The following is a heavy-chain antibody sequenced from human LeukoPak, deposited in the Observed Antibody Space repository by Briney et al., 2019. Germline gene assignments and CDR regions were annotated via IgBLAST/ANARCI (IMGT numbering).Heavy chain of an antibody. CDR1: GFTFSSYS. CDR2: IKQDGSEK. CDR3: ARGKTHLDY. J-gene: IGHJ4*02. V-gene: IGHV3-7*01. Sequence: GGSLRLSCAASGFTFSSYSMNWVRQAPGKGLEWVANIKQDGSEKYYVDSVKGRFTISRDNAKNSLYLQMNSLRAEDTAVYYCARGKTHLDYWGQGTLVTVSS.